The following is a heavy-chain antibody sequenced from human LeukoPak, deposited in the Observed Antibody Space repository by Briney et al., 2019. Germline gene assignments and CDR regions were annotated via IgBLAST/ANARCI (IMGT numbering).Heavy chain of an antibody. V-gene: IGHV7-4-1*02. CDR3: ARLVVPAARVGARGGDY. CDR1: GYTFTSYA. CDR2: INTNTGNP. D-gene: IGHD2-2*01. J-gene: IGHJ4*02. Sequence: ASVKVSCKASGYTFTSYAMNWVRQAPGQGLEWMGWINTNTGNPTYAQGFTGRFGFSLYTSVSTAYLQVSSLKAEDTAVYYCARLVVPAARVGARGGDYWGQGTLVTVSS.